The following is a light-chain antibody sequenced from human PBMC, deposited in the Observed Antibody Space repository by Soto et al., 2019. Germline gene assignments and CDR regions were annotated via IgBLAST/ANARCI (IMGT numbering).Light chain of an antibody. Sequence: DIQMTQSPPTLSASVGDRVTITCRARQSISRWLAWYQQRPGKAPSLLIYDVSSLASGVPSRFSGSGSGTEFSLTISSLQLDDFATYYCQQYTNYPWTFGQGTKVEIK. CDR1: QSISRW. V-gene: IGKV1-5*01. CDR3: QQYTNYPWT. J-gene: IGKJ1*01. CDR2: DVS.